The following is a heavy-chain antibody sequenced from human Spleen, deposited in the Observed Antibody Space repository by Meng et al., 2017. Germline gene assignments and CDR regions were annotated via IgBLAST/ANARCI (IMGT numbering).Heavy chain of an antibody. V-gene: IGHV1-69*06. J-gene: IGHJ4*02. CDR2: IIPIFATA. CDR3: TRDRWGVNDY. D-gene: IGHD3-16*01. CDR1: GCTFSNYA. Sequence: GLQGAAGAQVKKSGSPLQVSCMACGCTFSNYAISLRRQAAGQGHEWMGGIIPIFATANYAQKFQGRVTITADKSTSTAYMELSSLRSEDTAVYYCTRDRWGVNDYWGQGTLVTVSS.